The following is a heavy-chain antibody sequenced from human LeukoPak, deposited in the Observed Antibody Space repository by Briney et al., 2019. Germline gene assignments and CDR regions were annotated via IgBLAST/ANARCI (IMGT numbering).Heavy chain of an antibody. D-gene: IGHD3-3*01. V-gene: IGHV1-8*01. Sequence: GASVKVSCKASGYTFTSYDINWVRQAAGQGLEWTGWMNPNSGNTGYAQKFQGRVTMTRNTSISTAYMELSSLRSEDTAVYYCASAISLGDFWSGYYKGDNDAFDIWGQGTMVTVSS. CDR2: MNPNSGNT. CDR1: GYTFTSYD. CDR3: ASAISLGDFWSGYYKGDNDAFDI. J-gene: IGHJ3*02.